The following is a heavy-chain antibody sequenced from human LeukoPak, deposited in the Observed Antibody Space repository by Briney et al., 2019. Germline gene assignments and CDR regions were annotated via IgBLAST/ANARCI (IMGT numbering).Heavy chain of an antibody. V-gene: IGHV1-2*02. D-gene: IGHD1-20*01. CDR2: INPKSGGT. J-gene: IGHJ4*02. Sequence: GASVKVSCKASGYTFTGYYMHWVRQAPGQGLEWMGWINPKSGGTIYAQNFQGRVTMTRDTSISTAYMELSRLESDDTAGYYWARGGDYNWNFDYWGRGTLVTVSS. CDR3: ARGGDYNWNFDY. CDR1: GYTFTGYY.